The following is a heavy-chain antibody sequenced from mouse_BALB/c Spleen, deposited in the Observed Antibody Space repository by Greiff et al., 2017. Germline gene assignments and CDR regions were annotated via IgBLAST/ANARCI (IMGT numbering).Heavy chain of an antibody. V-gene: IGHV5-12-1*01. CDR1: GFAFSSYD. CDR3: ARHLHYFDY. Sequence: EVKVVESGGGLVKPGGSLKLSCAASGFAFSSYDMSWVRQTTEKRLEWVAYISSGGGSTYYPDTVKGRFTISRDNAKNTLYLQMSSLKSEDTAMYYCARHLHYFDYWGQGTTLTVSS. J-gene: IGHJ2*01. CDR2: ISSGGGST.